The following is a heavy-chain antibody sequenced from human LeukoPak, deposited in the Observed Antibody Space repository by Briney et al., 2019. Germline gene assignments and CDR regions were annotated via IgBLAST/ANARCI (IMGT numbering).Heavy chain of an antibody. Sequence: PSETLSLTCTVSGGSFSSHYWSWIRQPPGKGLEWIGYINYSGTTNYNPSLKSRVTLSVDTSKNQFSLRLTSVTAADTAVYYCARGPEGSGSYIFDYWAREPWSPSPQ. D-gene: IGHD3-10*01. CDR2: INYSGTT. V-gene: IGHV4-59*11. J-gene: IGHJ4*02. CDR1: GGSFSSHY. CDR3: ARGPEGSGSYIFDY.